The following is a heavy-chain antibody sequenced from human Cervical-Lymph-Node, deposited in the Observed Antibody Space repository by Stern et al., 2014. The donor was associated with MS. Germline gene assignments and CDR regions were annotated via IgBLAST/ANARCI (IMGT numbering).Heavy chain of an antibody. CDR3: AHSYYYDSSDYYLPPVGAFDI. V-gene: IGHV2-5*02. CDR1: GFSLSTSGVG. CDR2: IYWADDK. D-gene: IGHD3-22*01. J-gene: IGHJ3*02. Sequence: QVTLRESGPTLVKPTQTLTLTCTFSGFSLSTSGVGVGWIRQPPGKALEGLALIYWADDKSYSPSLKSRLTITKDTSKNQVVLTMTNMDPVDTATYYCAHSYYYDSSDYYLPPVGAFDIWGQGTMVTVSS.